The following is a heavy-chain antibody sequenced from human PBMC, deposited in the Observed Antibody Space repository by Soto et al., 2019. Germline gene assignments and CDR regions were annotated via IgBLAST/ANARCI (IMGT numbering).Heavy chain of an antibody. Sequence: ASVKVSCKASGYTFTSYYMHWVRQAPGQGLEWMGIINPSGGSTSYAQKFQGRVTMTRDTSTSTAYMELSSLRSEDTAVYYCARDRLAAAGPDAFDIWGQGTMVTVSS. V-gene: IGHV1-46*01. CDR3: ARDRLAAAGPDAFDI. CDR1: GYTFTSYY. J-gene: IGHJ3*02. CDR2: INPSGGST. D-gene: IGHD6-13*01.